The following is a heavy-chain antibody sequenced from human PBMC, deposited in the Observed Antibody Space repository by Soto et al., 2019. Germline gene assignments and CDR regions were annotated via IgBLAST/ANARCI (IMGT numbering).Heavy chain of an antibody. CDR3: ARSVVVPAAMKFRFDP. V-gene: IGHV1-69*01. D-gene: IGHD2-2*01. CDR2: IIPIFGTA. Sequence: QVQLVQSGAEVKKPGSSVKVSCKASGGTFSSYAISWVRQAPGQGLEWMGGIIPIFGTANYAQKFQGRVTITADESTSTAYRELSSLRSEDTAVYYCARSVVVPAAMKFRFDPWGQGTLVTVSS. J-gene: IGHJ5*02. CDR1: GGTFSSYA.